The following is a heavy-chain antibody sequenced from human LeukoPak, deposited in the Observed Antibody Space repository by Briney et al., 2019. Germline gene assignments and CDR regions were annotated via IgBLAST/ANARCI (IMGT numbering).Heavy chain of an antibody. CDR2: INPNSGGT. CDR3: ARGNSGGSHNYFDY. D-gene: IGHD2-15*01. Sequence: ASVKVSCKASGYTFTGYYMHWVRQAPGQGLEWMGWINPNSGGTNYAQKFQGWVTRTRDTSISTAYMELSRLRSDDTAVYYCARGNSGGSHNYFDYWGQGTLVTVSS. V-gene: IGHV1-2*04. J-gene: IGHJ4*02. CDR1: GYTFTGYY.